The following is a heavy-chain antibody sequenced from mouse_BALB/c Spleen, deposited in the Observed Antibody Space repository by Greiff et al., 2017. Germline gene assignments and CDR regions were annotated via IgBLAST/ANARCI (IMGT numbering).Heavy chain of an antibody. CDR2: ISSGGSYT. CDR1: GFTFSSYG. Sequence: EVKVVESGGDLVKPGGSLKLSCAASGFTFSSYGMSWVRQTPDKRLEWVATISSGGSYTYYPDSVKGRFTISRDNAKNTLYLQMSSLKSEDTAMYYCARHKNYRYDDAMDYWGQGTSVTVSS. J-gene: IGHJ4*01. V-gene: IGHV5-6*01. D-gene: IGHD2-14*01. CDR3: ARHKNYRYDDAMDY.